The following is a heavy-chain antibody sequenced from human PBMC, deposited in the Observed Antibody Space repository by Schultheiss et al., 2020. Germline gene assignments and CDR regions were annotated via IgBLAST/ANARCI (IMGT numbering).Heavy chain of an antibody. Sequence: ASVKVSCKASGGTFSNYAISWVRQAPGQGLEWMGWISPYNGNTNYAQKLQGRVTMTTDTSTSTAYMELRSLRSDDTAVYYCARYGGSGFDLWGQGTLVTVSS. CDR3: ARYGGSGFDL. D-gene: IGHD6-25*01. J-gene: IGHJ5*02. V-gene: IGHV1-18*04. CDR2: ISPYNGNT. CDR1: GGTFSNYA.